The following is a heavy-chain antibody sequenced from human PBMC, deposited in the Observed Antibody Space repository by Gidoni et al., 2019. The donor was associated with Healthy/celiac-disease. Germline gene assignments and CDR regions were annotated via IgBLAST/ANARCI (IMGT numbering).Heavy chain of an antibody. Sequence: EVQLVESGGGLAQPGGSLRLSCAASGFTFRSHWMSWVRQAPGKGLEWVANINQDGSQKYYVDSVKGRFTISRDNAENSLDLQMISLRAEDTAVYFCARGVITKDGEYFQHWGQGTLVTVSS. J-gene: IGHJ1*01. CDR3: ARGVITKDGEYFQH. CDR1: GFTFRSHW. CDR2: INQDGSQK. D-gene: IGHD3-22*01. V-gene: IGHV3-7*04.